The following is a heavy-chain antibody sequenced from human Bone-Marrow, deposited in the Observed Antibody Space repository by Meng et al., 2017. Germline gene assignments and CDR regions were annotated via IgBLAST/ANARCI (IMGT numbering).Heavy chain of an antibody. CDR1: GGSISSSSYY. CDR2: IYHSGST. Sequence: SETLSLTCTVSGGSISSSSYYWGWIRQPPGKGLEWIGSIYHSGSTYYNPSLKSRVTISVATSKNQFSLKLGSVTAADTAVYYCASVVWFGESYYWGQGTLVTVSS. CDR3: ASVVWFGESYY. V-gene: IGHV4-39*07. J-gene: IGHJ4*02. D-gene: IGHD3-10*01.